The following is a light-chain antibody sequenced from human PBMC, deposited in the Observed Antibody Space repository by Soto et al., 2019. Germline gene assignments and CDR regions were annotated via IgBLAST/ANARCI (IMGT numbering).Light chain of an antibody. J-gene: IGKJ4*01. Sequence: DINLTQSPSFLFASVEERVTFTCRASKGIRNFLAWYQRKPGKAPKLLIYTPSTLQSGVPSRFSGSGSGTEFTLTISSLQPEDFATYYCQQLNSYPLTFGGGTKVEIK. CDR2: TPS. CDR3: QQLNSYPLT. V-gene: IGKV1-9*01. CDR1: KGIRNF.